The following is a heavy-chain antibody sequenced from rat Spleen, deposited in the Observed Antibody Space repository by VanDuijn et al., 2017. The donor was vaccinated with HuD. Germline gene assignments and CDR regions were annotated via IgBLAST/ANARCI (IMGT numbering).Heavy chain of an antibody. V-gene: IGHV5-58*01. J-gene: IGHJ4*01. CDR1: GFTFSSFW. CDR2: ISTDGGSS. CDR3: ARGYVMDA. Sequence: EVKLVESGGGLVQPGRSLKLSCVTSGFTFSSFWMYWIRQAPGKGLEWVSSISTDGGSSYYPDSVKGRFTISRDNAKNTQYLQMDSLRSEDTATYYCARGYVMDAWGQGASVTVSS.